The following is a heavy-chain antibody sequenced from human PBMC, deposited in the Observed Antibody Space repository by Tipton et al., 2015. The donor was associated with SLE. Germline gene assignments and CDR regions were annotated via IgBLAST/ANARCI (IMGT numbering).Heavy chain of an antibody. J-gene: IGHJ3*01. Sequence: TLSLTCIVSGGSISSGNYYWSWIRQYPGKGLEWIGYIHDSGNTYYNPSLRSRITISLDTSKNQFSLNLSSVTVADTAVYYCARGGRSSSWPRFWGQGTMVTVSS. CDR1: GGSISSGNYY. CDR2: IHDSGNT. CDR3: ARGGRSSSWPRF. V-gene: IGHV4-31*03. D-gene: IGHD6-13*01.